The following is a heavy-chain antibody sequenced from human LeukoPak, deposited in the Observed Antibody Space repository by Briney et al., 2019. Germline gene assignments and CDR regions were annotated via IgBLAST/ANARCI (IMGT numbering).Heavy chain of an antibody. CDR3: ARGGYRHIVVVTAIPGAFDI. CDR2: IKQDGSEK. CDR1: GFTFSSYW. D-gene: IGHD2-21*02. Sequence: GSLRLSCAASGFTFSSYWMSWVRQAPGEGLEWVANIKQDGSEKYYVDSVKGRFTISRDNAKNSLYLQMNSLRAEDTAVYYCARGGYRHIVVVTAIPGAFDIWGQGTMVTVSS. J-gene: IGHJ3*02. V-gene: IGHV3-7*03.